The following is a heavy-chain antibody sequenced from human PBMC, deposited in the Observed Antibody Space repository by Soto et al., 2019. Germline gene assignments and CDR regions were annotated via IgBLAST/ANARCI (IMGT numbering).Heavy chain of an antibody. Sequence: SLRLSCAASGFTFSSYTMHWVRQAPGKGLDWVALISYDGSNNYYADSVKGRFTISRDNSKNTLYLQMNGLRPDDTAVYYCTAPGHTSVLYYFGYWGQGALVTVSS. CDR3: TAPGHTSVLYYFGY. CDR1: GFTFSSYT. D-gene: IGHD3-16*01. J-gene: IGHJ4*02. CDR2: ISYDGSNN. V-gene: IGHV3-30-3*01.